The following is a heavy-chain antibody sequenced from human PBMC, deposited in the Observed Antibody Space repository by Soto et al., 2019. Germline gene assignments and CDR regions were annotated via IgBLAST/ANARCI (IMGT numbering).Heavy chain of an antibody. Sequence: SETLSLTCTVSGGSISSYYWSWIRQPAGKGLEWTGRIYTSGSTNYNPSLKSRVTMSVDTSKNQFSLKLSSVTAADTAVYYCARIPMYCSGGSCYSYGMDVWGQGTTVTVSS. J-gene: IGHJ6*02. CDR3: ARIPMYCSGGSCYSYGMDV. V-gene: IGHV4-4*07. D-gene: IGHD2-15*01. CDR2: IYTSGST. CDR1: GGSISSYY.